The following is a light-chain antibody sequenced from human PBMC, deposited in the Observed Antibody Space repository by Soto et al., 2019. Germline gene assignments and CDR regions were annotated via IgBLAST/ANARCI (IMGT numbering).Light chain of an antibody. CDR1: QSISSW. V-gene: IGKV1-5*01. J-gene: IGKJ1*01. CDR2: DAS. CDR3: QQYNSYSWT. Sequence: DIQMTQSPSTLSASVGDRVTITCRASQSISSWLAWYQQKPGKAPKLLIYDASSLEIGVPSRFSGSGSGTESTLTLSSRQPDDFATYYCQQYNSYSWTFGQGTKVEIK.